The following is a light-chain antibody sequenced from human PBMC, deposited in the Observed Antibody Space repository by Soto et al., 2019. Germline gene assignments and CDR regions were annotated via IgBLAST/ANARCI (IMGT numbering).Light chain of an antibody. CDR2: LGS. J-gene: IGKJ1*01. CDR1: QSLLHSNGYNY. Sequence: DIVMTQSPLSLSVTPGEPASISCGSSQSLLHSNGYNYLDWYLQKPGQSPQLLIYLGSNRASGVPDRFSGSGSGTDFTLKISRVEAEDVGVYYCMQTLQIPWTFGQGTKVEIK. V-gene: IGKV2-28*01. CDR3: MQTLQIPWT.